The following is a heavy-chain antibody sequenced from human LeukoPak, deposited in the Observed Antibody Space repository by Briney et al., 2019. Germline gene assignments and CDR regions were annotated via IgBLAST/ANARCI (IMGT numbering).Heavy chain of an antibody. CDR3: AKDRGYCSSTSCSFDY. D-gene: IGHD2-2*01. CDR2: ISGSGGST. CDR1: GFTFSSYA. V-gene: IGHV3-23*01. Sequence: GGSLRLSCAASGFTFSSYAMSWVRQAPGKGLEWVSAISGSGGSTYYADSVKGRFTISRDNSKNTLYLQMNSLRAEDTAVYYCAKDRGYCSSTSCSFDYWGQGALVTVSS. J-gene: IGHJ4*02.